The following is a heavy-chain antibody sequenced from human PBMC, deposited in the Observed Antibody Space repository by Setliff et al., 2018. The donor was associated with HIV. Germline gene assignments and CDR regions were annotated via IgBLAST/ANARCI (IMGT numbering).Heavy chain of an antibody. D-gene: IGHD1-1*01. V-gene: IGHV4-34*01. CDR3: ATRRRAGGTYFDY. Sequence: ETLSLTCAVYGGSFSGHYWSWIRQPPGKGLGWIGEITHSGSTNYKPSLKSRVLISVDTSKNQFSLKVTSVTAADTAVYYCATRRRAGGTYFDYWGQGTLVTVSS. J-gene: IGHJ4*02. CDR1: GGSFSGHY. CDR2: ITHSGST.